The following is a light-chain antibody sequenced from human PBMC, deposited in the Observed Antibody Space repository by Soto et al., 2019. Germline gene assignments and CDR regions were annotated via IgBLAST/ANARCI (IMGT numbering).Light chain of an antibody. CDR2: AAS. CDR1: QSIGDN. CDR3: QQSFNTPQT. V-gene: IGKV1-39*01. Sequence: DIQITQPPCSLSASFGYIVTITLRASQSIGDNLNWYQQKPGTAPHLLIYAASSLQSGVPSRFSGSGSGTDFTLTISNLQPEDFVSYFCQQSFNTPQTFGGGTKVDI. J-gene: IGKJ4*01.